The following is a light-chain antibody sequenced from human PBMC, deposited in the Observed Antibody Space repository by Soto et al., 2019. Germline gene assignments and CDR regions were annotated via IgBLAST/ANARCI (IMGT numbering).Light chain of an antibody. CDR2: EVS. V-gene: IGLV2-23*02. J-gene: IGLJ1*01. Sequence: QSVLTQPASVSGSPGQSITISCTGTSSDVGSYNLVSWYQQHPGKAPKLMIYEVSKRPSGVSNRFSGSKSGNTASLTISVLQAEDEADYYCCSYAGSSTPPYNFGTGTKVTVL. CDR1: SSDVGSYNL. CDR3: CSYAGSSTPPYN.